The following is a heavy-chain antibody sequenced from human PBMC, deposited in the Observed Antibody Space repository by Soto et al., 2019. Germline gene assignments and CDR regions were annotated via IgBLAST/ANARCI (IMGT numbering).Heavy chain of an antibody. Sequence: SSETLSLTCTVSSGSVSTYYWSWIRQPAGKGLERIGRIFINGNTNYNPSLRSRVTMSVDTSKGQFSLNLTSVTAADTAVYFCERSGGSYNFDSWGQGILVTVSS. V-gene: IGHV4-4*07. D-gene: IGHD1-26*01. J-gene: IGHJ4*02. CDR1: SGSVSTYY. CDR3: ERSGGSYNFDS. CDR2: IFINGNT.